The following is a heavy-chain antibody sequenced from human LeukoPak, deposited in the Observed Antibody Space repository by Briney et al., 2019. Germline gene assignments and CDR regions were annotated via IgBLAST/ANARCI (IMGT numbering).Heavy chain of an antibody. Sequence: SETLSLTCTVSGGSISSGGYYWSWIRQPPGKGLEWIGYIYHSGSTYYNPSLKSRVTISVDRSKNQFSLKLSSVTAADTAVYYCARVLPDIESHAFDIWGQGTMVTVSS. V-gene: IGHV4-30-2*01. D-gene: IGHD2-15*01. J-gene: IGHJ3*02. CDR1: GGSISSGGYY. CDR3: ARVLPDIESHAFDI. CDR2: IYHSGST.